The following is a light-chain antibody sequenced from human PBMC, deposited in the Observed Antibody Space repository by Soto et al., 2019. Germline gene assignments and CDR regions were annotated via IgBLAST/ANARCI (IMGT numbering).Light chain of an antibody. CDR2: AAS. Sequence: DIQLTQSPTILSASVGDRVTIPGRVIEGISSYLAWYQQKPGRAPKLLIYAASILQSGVPSRFSGSGSGTEFTLTISSLLPEDLATYDCQQLNSYSYTFGQGTKLEIK. CDR1: EGISSY. V-gene: IGKV1-9*01. CDR3: QQLNSYSYT. J-gene: IGKJ2*01.